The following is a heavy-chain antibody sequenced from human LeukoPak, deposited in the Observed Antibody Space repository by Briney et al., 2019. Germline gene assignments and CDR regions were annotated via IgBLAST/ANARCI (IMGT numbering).Heavy chain of an antibody. J-gene: IGHJ4*02. Sequence: SETLSLTCTVSGGSISSYYWSWIRQPPGKGLEWIGYIYYSGSTNYNPSLKSRVTILVDTSKNQFSLKLSSVTAADTAVYYCASSGSYLYYFDYWGQGTLVTVSS. CDR1: GGSISSYY. CDR3: ASSGSYLYYFDY. CDR2: IYYSGST. V-gene: IGHV4-59*01. D-gene: IGHD1-26*01.